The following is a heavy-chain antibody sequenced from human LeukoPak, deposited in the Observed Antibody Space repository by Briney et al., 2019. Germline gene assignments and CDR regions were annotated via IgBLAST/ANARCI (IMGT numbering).Heavy chain of an antibody. CDR2: ISSSVSRM. CDR1: GFTFSSYE. Sequence: GSLRLSCVASGFTFSSYEMNWVRQAPGKGLEWLSYISSSVSRMYYVDTVRGRFTISRDNAKNSLYLQMNRLRAEDTAVYYCARESYYDFWSGYYTGANYFDHWGQGTLVTVSS. J-gene: IGHJ4*02. D-gene: IGHD3-3*01. V-gene: IGHV3-48*03. CDR3: ARESYYDFWSGYYTGANYFDH.